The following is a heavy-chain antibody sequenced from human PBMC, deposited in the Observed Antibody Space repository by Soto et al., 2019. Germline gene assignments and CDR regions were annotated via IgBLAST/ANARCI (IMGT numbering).Heavy chain of an antibody. CDR3: ARSLTEGYCTITGCYTRPLYGIDV. CDR1: GYTFSGYY. J-gene: IGHJ6*02. Sequence: QEQLVQSGAEVKKPGASVKVSCKASGYTFSGYYIHWLRQAPGQGLEWMGWINPNSGGTNYAQKFQGRVTVTRDTPTSRAYMELSRLTSDVTAVYYCARSLTEGYCTITGCYTRPLYGIDVWGQGTTVTVSS. V-gene: IGHV1-2*02. D-gene: IGHD2-2*02. CDR2: INPNSGGT.